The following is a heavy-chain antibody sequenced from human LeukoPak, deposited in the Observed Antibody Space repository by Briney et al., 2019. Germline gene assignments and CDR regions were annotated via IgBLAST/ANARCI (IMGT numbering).Heavy chain of an antibody. CDR2: FDPEDGET. CDR3: ATEGKMVRGVYTDY. D-gene: IGHD3-10*01. V-gene: IGHV1-24*01. CDR1: GYTLTELS. J-gene: IGHJ4*02. Sequence: ASVKVSCKVSGYTLTELSMHWVRQAPGKGLEWMGRFDPEDGETIHAQKFQGRVTMTADTSTDTAYVELSSLRSEDTAVYYCATEGKMVRGVYTDYWGQGTLVTVSS.